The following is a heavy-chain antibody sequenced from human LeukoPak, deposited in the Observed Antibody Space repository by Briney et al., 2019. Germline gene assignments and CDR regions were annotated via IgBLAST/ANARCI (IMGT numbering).Heavy chain of an antibody. CDR2: IYYSGSA. CDR3: ARTSQYSGGNQLFDY. D-gene: IGHD4-23*01. V-gene: IGHV4-30-4*01. Sequence: RPSETLSLTCTVSGGSISSGDYYWSWIRQPPGKALEWIGYIYYSGSAYYNPSLQSRVTISVDTSKNQFSLKLSSVTAADTAVYYCARTSQYSGGNQLFDYWGQGTLVTVSA. CDR1: GGSISSGDYY. J-gene: IGHJ4*02.